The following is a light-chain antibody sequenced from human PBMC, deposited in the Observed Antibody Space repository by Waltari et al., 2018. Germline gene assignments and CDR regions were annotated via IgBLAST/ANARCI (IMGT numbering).Light chain of an antibody. CDR2: YVS. J-gene: IGLJ3*02. V-gene: IGLV2-23*02. CDR3: CSYSTGGSWM. Sequence: QSALTQPVSVSGSPGQSVTIPSTGTPNNVGDYNLVSWFQHHPDQAPKLLIFYVSQRPSGVSNRFSGSKSGNTASLTISGLQTEDEADYYCCSYSTGGSWMFGGGTKLTVL. CDR1: PNNVGDYNL.